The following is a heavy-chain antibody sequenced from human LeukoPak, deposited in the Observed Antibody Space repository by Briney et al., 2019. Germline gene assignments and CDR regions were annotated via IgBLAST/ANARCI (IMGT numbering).Heavy chain of an antibody. CDR1: GYTFTGYY. Sequence: ASVKVSCKASGYTFTGYYMHWVPQAPGQGLEWIGRINHNSGSTNYAQKFQGRVTMTRDTSISTAYMELSRLRSDDTAGYYCARENNWNYFSHLNWFDPWGQGTLVTVSS. CDR3: ARENNWNYFSHLNWFDP. CDR2: INHNSGST. V-gene: IGHV1-2*06. D-gene: IGHD1-7*01. J-gene: IGHJ5*02.